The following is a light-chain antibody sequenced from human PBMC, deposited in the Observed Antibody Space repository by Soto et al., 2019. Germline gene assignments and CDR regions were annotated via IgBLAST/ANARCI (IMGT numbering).Light chain of an antibody. J-gene: IGKJ1*01. CDR2: GAS. CDR3: QQYGSSRT. Sequence: EIVFTQSPGTLSLSPGERATLSCRASQSVRSSYLAWYQQKPGQAPRLLIYGASSRATGIPDRFSGSGSGTESTLTISRLDPEYVAVYYCQQYGSSRTLGQGTKVDIK. V-gene: IGKV3-20*01. CDR1: QSVRSSY.